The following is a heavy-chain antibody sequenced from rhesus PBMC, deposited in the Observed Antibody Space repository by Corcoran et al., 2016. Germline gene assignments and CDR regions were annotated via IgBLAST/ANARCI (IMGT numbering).Heavy chain of an antibody. CDR3: TRHPNSSGREYFDY. Sequence: QVQLQQWGEGLVKPSETLSLTCAVYGGSVSGYWWGWLRQHPGTGLEWIGRVRSGGNTNYNPSLKSRATISIDTSKSQFSLKLSSVTAADTAVYYCTRHPNSSGREYFDYWGQGVLVTVSS. CDR2: VRSGGNT. V-gene: IGHV4-160*01. J-gene: IGHJ4*01. CDR1: GGSVSGYW. D-gene: IGHD6-31*01.